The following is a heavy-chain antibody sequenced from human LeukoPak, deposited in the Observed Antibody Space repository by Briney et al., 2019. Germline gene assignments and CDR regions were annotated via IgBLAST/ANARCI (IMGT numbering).Heavy chain of an antibody. J-gene: IGHJ4*02. D-gene: IGHD3-9*01. CDR1: GYTFTSYY. CDR3: ARDIGAYDILTGYFDY. V-gene: IGHV1-46*01. CDR2: INPSGGST. Sequence: ASVKVSCKASGYTFTSYYMHWVRQAPGQGLEWMGIINPSGGSTSYAQKFQGRVTMTRDTSTSTVYMELGSLRSEDTAVYYCARDIGAYDILTGYFDYWGQGTLVTVSS.